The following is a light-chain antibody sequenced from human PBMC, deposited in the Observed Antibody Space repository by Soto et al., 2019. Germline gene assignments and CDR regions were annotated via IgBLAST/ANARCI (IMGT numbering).Light chain of an antibody. Sequence: IVFKQSPGTLSLSQGERATLSCRASQSVSSNYLAWYQQKPGQAPRLLMYGVSSRASGVPDRFSGSGSGTDFTLSISGLEPEDFAVYSCQQYGTLPWTFGQGTNVDIK. CDR3: QQYGTLPWT. V-gene: IGKV3-20*01. J-gene: IGKJ1*01. CDR1: QSVSSNY. CDR2: GVS.